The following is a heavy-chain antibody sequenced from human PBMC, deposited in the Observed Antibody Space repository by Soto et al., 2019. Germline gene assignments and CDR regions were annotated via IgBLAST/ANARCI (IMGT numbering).Heavy chain of an antibody. J-gene: IGHJ4*02. CDR3: ARELAAAGSFDY. CDR1: GFTFSRYE. V-gene: IGHV3-48*03. CDR2: ISTSGSTI. Sequence: EVQLVESGGDLVQPGGSLRLSCAASGFTFSRYEMNWVRQAPGKGLEWISYISTSGSTIYYADSVKGRFTISRDNAENSLYLQMTSLRAEDTAVYYCARELAAAGSFDYWGQGTLVTVSS. D-gene: IGHD6-13*01.